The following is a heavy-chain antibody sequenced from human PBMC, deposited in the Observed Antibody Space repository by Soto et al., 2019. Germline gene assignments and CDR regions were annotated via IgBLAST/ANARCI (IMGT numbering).Heavy chain of an antibody. CDR1: GFTFSTYW. CDR2: IKQDGSEK. Sequence: EVQLVESGGGLVQPGGSLRLSCAASGFTFSTYWMSWVRQAPGKGLEWVADIKQDGSEKYFLDSVKGRFTISRDNAKNALHLQVNSLRAEDTAVYSCPRVGEDPRRGDLVAFDYWGQGKLVTGSS. V-gene: IGHV3-7*01. CDR3: PRVGEDPRRGDLVAFDY. J-gene: IGHJ4*02. D-gene: IGHD2-15*01.